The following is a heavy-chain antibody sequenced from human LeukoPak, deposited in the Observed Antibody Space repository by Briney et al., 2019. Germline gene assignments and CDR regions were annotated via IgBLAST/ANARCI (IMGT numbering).Heavy chain of an antibody. J-gene: IGHJ6*03. D-gene: IGHD6-13*01. V-gene: IGHV3-21*01. CDR3: ARDRVAAAGTDYYYMDV. Sequence: GGSLRLSCVASGFTFSSYAMNWVRQAPGKGLEWVSSISSSSSYIYYADSVKGRFTISRDNAKNSLYLQMNSLRAEDTAVYYCARDRVAAAGTDYYYMDVWGKGTTVTVSS. CDR1: GFTFSSYA. CDR2: ISSSSSYI.